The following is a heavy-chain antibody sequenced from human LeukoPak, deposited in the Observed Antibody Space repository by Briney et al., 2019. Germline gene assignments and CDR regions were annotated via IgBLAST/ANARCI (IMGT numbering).Heavy chain of an antibody. V-gene: IGHV3-74*01. D-gene: IGHD6-13*01. J-gene: IGHJ4*02. CDR1: GFTFSCYW. CDR3: ASGVAAAGRDYFDY. Sequence: GGSLRLSCAASGFTFSCYWMHWVRQAPGKGLVWVSRINSDGSSTNYADSVKGRFTISRDIAKNTLYLQMNSLRAEDTAVYYCASGVAAAGRDYFDYWGKGTLVTVSS. CDR2: INSDGSST.